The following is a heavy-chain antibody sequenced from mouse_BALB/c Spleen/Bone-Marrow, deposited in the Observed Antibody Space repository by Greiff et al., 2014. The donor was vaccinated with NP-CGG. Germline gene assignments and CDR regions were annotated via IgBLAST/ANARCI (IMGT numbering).Heavy chain of an antibody. D-gene: IGHD2-4*01. V-gene: IGHV5-9-2*01. Sequence: EVQVVESGGGLVKSGGSLKLSCAASGFTFNSYGMSWVRQTPEKRLEWVATISGGGSYTFYPDSVKGRFTTSRDNAKNNLYLQLSSLRSEDTALYYCARHAYYDQTEVSFVYWGLGTLVTVSA. CDR1: GFTFNSYG. J-gene: IGHJ3*01. CDR2: ISGGGSYT. CDR3: ARHAYYDQTEVSFVY.